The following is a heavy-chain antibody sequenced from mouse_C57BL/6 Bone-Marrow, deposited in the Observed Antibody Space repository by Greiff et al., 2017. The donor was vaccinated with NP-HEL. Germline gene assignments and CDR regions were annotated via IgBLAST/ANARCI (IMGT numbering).Heavy chain of an antibody. CDR2: IDPETGGN. V-gene: IGHV1-15*01. D-gene: IGHD2-1*01. J-gene: IGHJ4*01. Sequence: QVQLQQSGAELVRPGASVTLSCTASGYTFTDYEMHWVQQTPVHGLEWIGAIDPETGGNASNQKFKDKAILTADKSSSTAYMELRSLTSEDSAVYYCTRNYYYYAMDYWGQGTSVTVSS. CDR3: TRNYYYYAMDY. CDR1: GYTFTDYE.